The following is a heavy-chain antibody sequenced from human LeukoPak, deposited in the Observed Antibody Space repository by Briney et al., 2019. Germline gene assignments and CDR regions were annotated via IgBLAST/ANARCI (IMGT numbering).Heavy chain of an antibody. Sequence: PSETLSLTCAVYGGSFSGHYWSWIRQPPGKGLEWIGEINHSGSTNYSPSLKSRVTISVDTSKNQFSLKLSSVTAADTAVYYCARTSPYHRRYCSSTSCPQPFDYWGRGTLVTVSS. CDR1: GGSFSGHY. CDR2: INHSGST. CDR3: ARTSPYHRRYCSSTSCPQPFDY. J-gene: IGHJ4*02. D-gene: IGHD2-2*01. V-gene: IGHV4-34*01.